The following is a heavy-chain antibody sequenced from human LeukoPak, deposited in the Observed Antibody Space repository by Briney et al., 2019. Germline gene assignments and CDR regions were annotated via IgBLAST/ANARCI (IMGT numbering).Heavy chain of an antibody. J-gene: IGHJ4*02. V-gene: IGHV4-59*08. D-gene: IGHD1-7*01. CDR1: GGSISNYY. CDR2: IYYSGST. Sequence: SETLSLTCTVSGGSISNYYWSWMRQSPGKGLEWIGYIYYSGSTNYNLSLKSRVTISLDTSKNQFSLHLSSVTAADTAVYYCASTDWNYARWGQGTLVTVSS. CDR3: ASTDWNYAR.